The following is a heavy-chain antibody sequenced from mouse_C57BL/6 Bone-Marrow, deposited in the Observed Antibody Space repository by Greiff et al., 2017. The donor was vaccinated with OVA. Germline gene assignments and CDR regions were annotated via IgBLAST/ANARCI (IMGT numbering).Heavy chain of an antibody. CDR1: GFTFSSYA. D-gene: IGHD1-1*01. CDR2: ISSGGDYI. J-gene: IGHJ1*03. V-gene: IGHV5-9-1*02. Sequence: EVNVVESGEGLVKPGGSLKLSCAASGFTFSSYAMSWVRQTPEKRLEWVAYISSGGDYIYYADTVKGRFTISRDNARNILYLQMSSLKSEDTAMYYCTRDGGSSPYWYFDVWGTGTTVTVSS. CDR3: TRDGGSSPYWYFDV.